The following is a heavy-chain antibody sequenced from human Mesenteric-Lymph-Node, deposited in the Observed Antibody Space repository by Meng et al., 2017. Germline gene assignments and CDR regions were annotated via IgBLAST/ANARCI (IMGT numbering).Heavy chain of an antibody. V-gene: IGHV3-30*04. Sequence: GESLKISCAASGFTFGSYAMYWVRQAPGKGLEWVAIISYDGGKEYYAESVKGRFTISRDSFNNMVYLQMNSLRAEDTAMYYCAREEIGAWLDPWGQGTQVTVSS. J-gene: IGHJ5*02. CDR2: ISYDGGKE. CDR3: AREEIGAWLDP. CDR1: GFTFGSYA.